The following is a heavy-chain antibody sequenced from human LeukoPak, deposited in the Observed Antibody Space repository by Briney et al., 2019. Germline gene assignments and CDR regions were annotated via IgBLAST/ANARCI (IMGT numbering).Heavy chain of an antibody. CDR1: GGSVSSYY. V-gene: IGHV4-59*02. D-gene: IGHD6-19*01. CDR2: IYYSGST. J-gene: IGHJ3*02. CDR3: ARGGYSSGNDAFDI. Sequence: PSETLSLTCTVSGGSVSSYYWSWIRQPPGKGLEWIGYIYYSGSTNYNPSLKSRVTISVDTSKNQFSLKLSSVTAADTAVYYCARGGYSSGNDAFDIWGQGTMVTVSS.